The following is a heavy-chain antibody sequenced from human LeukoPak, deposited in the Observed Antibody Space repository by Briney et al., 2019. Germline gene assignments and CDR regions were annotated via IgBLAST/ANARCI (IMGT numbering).Heavy chain of an antibody. CDR1: GVTFDDYG. CDR3: ARKGVGGELGGFDY. J-gene: IGHJ4*02. V-gene: IGHV3-20*01. CDR2: LNRNGDIT. Sequence: GGSLRLSCAASGVTFDDYGMSWVRQAPGKGLEWVSGLNRNGDITGYADPVKGRFIISRDNAKNSLYLQMNSLRAEDTALYHCARKGVGGELGGFDYWGQGTLVTVSS. D-gene: IGHD3-16*01.